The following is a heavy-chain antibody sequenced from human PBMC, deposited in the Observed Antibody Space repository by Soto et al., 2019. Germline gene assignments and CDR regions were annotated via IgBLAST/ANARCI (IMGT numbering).Heavy chain of an antibody. CDR2: IIPIFGTA. J-gene: IGHJ6*02. V-gene: IGHV1-69*13. Sequence: SVQVSCKASGGTFSSYAISWVRQAPGQGLEWMGGIIPIFGTANYAQKFQGRVTITADESTSTAYMELSSLRSEDTAVYYCARSNSSSWDYYYYYGMDVWGQGTTVTVSS. D-gene: IGHD6-13*01. CDR3: ARSNSSSWDYYYYYGMDV. CDR1: GGTFSSYA.